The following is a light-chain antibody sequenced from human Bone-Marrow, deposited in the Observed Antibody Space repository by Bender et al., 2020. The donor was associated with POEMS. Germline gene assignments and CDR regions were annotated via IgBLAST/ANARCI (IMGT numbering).Light chain of an antibody. CDR3: SSYTSSTTV. J-gene: IGLJ2*01. CDR2: GYN. CDR1: SSNTGSGYD. V-gene: IGLV1-40*01. Sequence: QSVLTQPPSVSGAPGQRVTISCTGSSSNTGSGYDINWYQHLPGTAPKLLIYGYNNRPSGVPDRFSGSKSGTSASLAITGLQAEDEGDYYCSSYTSSTTVFGGGTKLTVL.